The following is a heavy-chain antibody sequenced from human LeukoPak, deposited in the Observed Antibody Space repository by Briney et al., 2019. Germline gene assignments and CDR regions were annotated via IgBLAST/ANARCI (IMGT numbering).Heavy chain of an antibody. D-gene: IGHD2-8*01. J-gene: IGHJ3*02. CDR2: ISYDGSNK. CDR1: GFTFSSYA. Sequence: PGRSLRLSCAASGFTFSSYAMHWVRQAPAKGLEREAVISYDGSNKYYADSVKGRFTISRDNSKNTLYLQMNSLRAEDTAVYYCARESTNHDAFDIWGQGTMVTVSS. V-gene: IGHV3-30*04. CDR3: ARESTNHDAFDI.